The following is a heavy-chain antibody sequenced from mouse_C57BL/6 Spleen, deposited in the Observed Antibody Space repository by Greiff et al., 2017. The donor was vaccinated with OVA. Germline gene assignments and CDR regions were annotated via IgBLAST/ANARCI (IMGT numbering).Heavy chain of an antibody. D-gene: IGHD2-1*01. CDR3: TRCGNSAWFAY. J-gene: IGHJ3*01. Sequence: VQLQQSGAELVRPGASVTLSCKASGYTFTDYEMHWVKQTPVHGLEWIGAIDPETGGTAYNQKFKGKAILTADKSSSPAYMELRSLTSEDSAVYYCTRCGNSAWFAYWGQGTLGTVSA. V-gene: IGHV1-15*01. CDR1: GYTFTDYE. CDR2: IDPETGGT.